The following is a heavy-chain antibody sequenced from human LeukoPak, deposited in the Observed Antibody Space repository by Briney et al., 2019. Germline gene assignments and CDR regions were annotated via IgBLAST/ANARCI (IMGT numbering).Heavy chain of an antibody. J-gene: IGHJ5*02. CDR3: ARYDYGDCWFDP. CDR2: IYYSGST. V-gene: IGHV4-39*01. D-gene: IGHD4-17*01. Sequence: SETLSLTCTVSGGSISSSSYYWGWIRQPPGKGLEWIGSIYYSGSTYYNPSLKSRVTISVDTSKNQFSLKLSSVTAADTAVYYCARYDYGDCWFDPWGQGTLVTVSS. CDR1: GGSISSSSYY.